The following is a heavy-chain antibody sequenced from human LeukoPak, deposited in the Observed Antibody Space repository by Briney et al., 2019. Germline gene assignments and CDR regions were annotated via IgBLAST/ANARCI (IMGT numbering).Heavy chain of an antibody. V-gene: IGHV5-51*01. CDR1: GYSFTSYW. J-gene: IGHJ6*03. D-gene: IGHD3/OR15-3a*01. CDR2: IWPHDSDT. Sequence: AGESLKISCKGSGYSFTSYWIGWVRQMPGKGLEWMGIIWPHDSDTRYSPSFQGQVTISADKSISTAYLQWSSLNASDTAVYYCARVDFYYYYMDVWGKGTTVTVSS. CDR3: ARVDFYYYYMDV.